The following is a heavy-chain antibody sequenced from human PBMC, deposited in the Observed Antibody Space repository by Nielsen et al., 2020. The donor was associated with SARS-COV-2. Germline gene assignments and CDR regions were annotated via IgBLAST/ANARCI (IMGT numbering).Heavy chain of an antibody. V-gene: IGHV1-46*01. CDR3: ARDYDILTGSQGYYWFDP. Sequence: WVRQAPGQGLRWMGMINPSLSATDYAQEFQGRLTLTRDTSATTVFMELSGLRAEDTAVYYCARDYDILTGSQGYYWFDPWGQGTLVTVSS. J-gene: IGHJ5*02. D-gene: IGHD3-9*01. CDR2: INPSLSAT.